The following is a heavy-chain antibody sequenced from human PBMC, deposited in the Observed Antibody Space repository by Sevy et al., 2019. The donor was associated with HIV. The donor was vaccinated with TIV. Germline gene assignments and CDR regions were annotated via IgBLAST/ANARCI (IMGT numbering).Heavy chain of an antibody. Sequence: GGSLRLSCIASGFSFDTYSMNWVRQTPGQGLEWVSSMISGSSYIYYADSVKGRFTISRDNAKNSLSLEMNSLRVEDTAIYYCARDDYDTTPCAFDVWGQGTMVTVSS. CDR3: ARDDYDTTPCAFDV. J-gene: IGHJ3*01. CDR2: MISGSSYI. D-gene: IGHD3-22*01. V-gene: IGHV3-21*06. CDR1: GFSFDTYS.